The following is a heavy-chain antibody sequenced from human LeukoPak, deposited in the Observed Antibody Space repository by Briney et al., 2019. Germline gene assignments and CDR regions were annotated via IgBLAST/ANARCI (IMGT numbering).Heavy chain of an antibody. CDR3: AKALLWFGELYSPY. V-gene: IGHV3-23*01. J-gene: IGHJ4*02. CDR1: GFTFSSYA. Sequence: GGSLRLSCAASGFTFSSYAMSWVRQAPGKGLEWVSAISGSGGSTYYADSAKGRFTISRDNSKNTLYLQMNSLRAEDTAVYYCAKALLWFGELYSPYWGQGTLVTVSS. CDR2: ISGSGGST. D-gene: IGHD3-10*01.